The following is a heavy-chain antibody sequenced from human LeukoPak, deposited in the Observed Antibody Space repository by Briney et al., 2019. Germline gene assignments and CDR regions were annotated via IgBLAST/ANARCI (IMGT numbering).Heavy chain of an antibody. J-gene: IGHJ6*03. CDR1: GYTFTSYD. CDR3: ARTGVAAHSFRVVDYYYYMDV. D-gene: IGHD6-6*01. Sequence: ASVKVSCKASGYTFTSYDINRVRQATGQGLEWMGWMNPNSGNTGYAQKFQGRVTMTRNTSISTAYMELSSLRSEDTAVYYCARTGVAAHSFRVVDYYYYMDVWGKGTTVTVSS. V-gene: IGHV1-8*01. CDR2: MNPNSGNT.